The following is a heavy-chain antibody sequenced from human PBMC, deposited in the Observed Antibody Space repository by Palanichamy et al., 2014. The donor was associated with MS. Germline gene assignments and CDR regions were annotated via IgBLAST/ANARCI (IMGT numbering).Heavy chain of an antibody. CDR2: IWFDGYNK. D-gene: IGHD3-9*01. CDR1: G. J-gene: IGHJ4*02. CDR3: ARGPYTDILTAYFDY. Sequence: GMHWVRQAPGKGLEWVAFIWFDGYNKYYADSVKGRFTISRDNSKKTLYLQMNSLRVEDTAVYYCARGPYTDILTAYFDYWGQGTLVTVSS. V-gene: IGHV3-33*01.